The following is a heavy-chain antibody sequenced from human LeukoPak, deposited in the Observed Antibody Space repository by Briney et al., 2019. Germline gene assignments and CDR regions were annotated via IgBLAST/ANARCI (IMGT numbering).Heavy chain of an antibody. CDR1: GGSISSYY. CDR3: ASGPIRDFWSGTPQPTGSHYFDY. Sequence: PSETLSLTCTVSGGSISSYYWSWIRQPPGKGLEWIGYIYYTVSTNYNPSLKSRVTISVDTSKNQFSLKLSSVTAADTPVYYCASGPIRDFWSGTPQPTGSHYFDYWGQGTPVTVSS. D-gene: IGHD3-3*01. V-gene: IGHV4-59*08. J-gene: IGHJ4*02. CDR2: IYYTVST.